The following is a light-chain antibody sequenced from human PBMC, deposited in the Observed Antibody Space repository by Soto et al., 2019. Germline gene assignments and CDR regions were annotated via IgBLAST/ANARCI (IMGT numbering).Light chain of an antibody. J-gene: IGKJ2*01. V-gene: IGKV3-20*01. CDR3: QQYGSSPPYT. CDR2: GAS. Sequence: EIVLTQSPGTLSLSPGDRATLSCRASQSVSTNYLAWYQQKLGQAPRLLIYGASSRATGIPDRFSGNGSGTDFTLTISRLEPEDFAVYYCQQYGSSPPYTFGQGTKLEIK. CDR1: QSVSTNY.